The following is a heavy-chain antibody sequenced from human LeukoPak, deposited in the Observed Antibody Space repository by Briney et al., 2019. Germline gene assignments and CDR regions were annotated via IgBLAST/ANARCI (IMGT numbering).Heavy chain of an antibody. Sequence: SETLSLTCTVSGGSISSYYWSWIRQPPGKGLEWIGYIYYSGSTNYNPSLKSRVTISVDTSKNQFSLKLSSVTAADTAVYYCARGDYDFWSGYYPTYYFDYWGQGTLVTVSS. CDR3: ARGDYDFWSGYYPTYYFDY. D-gene: IGHD3-3*01. V-gene: IGHV4-59*01. J-gene: IGHJ4*02. CDR1: GGSISSYY. CDR2: IYYSGST.